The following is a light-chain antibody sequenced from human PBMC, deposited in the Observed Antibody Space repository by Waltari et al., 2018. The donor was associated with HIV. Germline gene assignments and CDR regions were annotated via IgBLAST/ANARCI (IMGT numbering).Light chain of an antibody. Sequence: QSALTQPASVSGSPGQSITMSCTGTSRAVGRYNLVSWYQQHPGKAPKLIIYEVNKRPPGITNRFSGFKSGNTASLTITGLQAEDEADYHCCSYAIGGTFVFGGGTKVTVL. CDR3: CSYAIGGTFV. CDR2: EVN. J-gene: IGLJ2*01. V-gene: IGLV2-23*02. CDR1: SRAVGRYNL.